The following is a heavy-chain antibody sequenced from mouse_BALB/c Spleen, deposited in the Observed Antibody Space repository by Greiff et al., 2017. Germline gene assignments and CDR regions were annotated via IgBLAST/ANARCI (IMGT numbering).Heavy chain of an antibody. CDR2: ISSGSSTI. J-gene: IGHJ1*01. V-gene: IGHV5-17*02. Sequence: EVQRVESGGGLVQPGGSRKLSCAASGFTFSSFGMHWVRQAPEKGLEWVAYISSGSSTIYYADTVKGRFTISRDNPKNTLFLQMTSLRSEDTAMYYCARDDGYYVFDVWGAGTTVTVSS. D-gene: IGHD2-3*01. CDR3: ARDDGYYVFDV. CDR1: GFTFSSFG.